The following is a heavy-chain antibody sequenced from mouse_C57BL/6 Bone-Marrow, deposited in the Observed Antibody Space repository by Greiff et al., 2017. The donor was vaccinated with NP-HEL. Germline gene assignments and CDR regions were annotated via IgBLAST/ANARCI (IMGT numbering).Heavy chain of an antibody. Sequence: EVKLMESGPGLVKPSQSLSLTCSVTGYSITSGYYWNWIRQFPGNKLEWMGYISYDGSNNYNPSLKNRISITRDTSKNQFFLKLNSVTTEDTATYYCSYFDYWGQGTTLTVSS. CDR1: GYSITSGYY. J-gene: IGHJ2*01. V-gene: IGHV3-6*01. CDR3: SYFDY. CDR2: ISYDGSN.